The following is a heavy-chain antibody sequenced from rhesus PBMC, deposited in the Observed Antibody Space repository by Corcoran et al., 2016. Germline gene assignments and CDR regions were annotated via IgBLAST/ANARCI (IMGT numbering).Heavy chain of an antibody. CDR3: ARQISAAAVDS. J-gene: IGHJ4*01. D-gene: IGHD6-31*01. CDR1: GVSIRSNNW. CDR2: IYVGSGST. Sequence: QVQLQESGPGLVKPSETLSLPCGVSGVSIRSNNWWSWIRQSPGNELEWIGYIYVGSGSTSYNPSLKSRVTISTDTSKNQFSLKLTSVTAADSAVYYCARQISAAAVDSWGQGVLVTVSS. V-gene: IGHV4-65*01.